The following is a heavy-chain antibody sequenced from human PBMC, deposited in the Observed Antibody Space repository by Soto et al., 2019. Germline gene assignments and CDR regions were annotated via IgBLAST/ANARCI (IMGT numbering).Heavy chain of an antibody. D-gene: IGHD1-20*01. V-gene: IGHV3-23*01. J-gene: IGHJ4*02. CDR3: TRETVAGITGLDY. CDR2: ISVSDAFI. CDR1: GFNVGAFA. Sequence: EVQLLESGGDLVQPGGSLRLSCAASGFNVGAFAVNWVRQAPGKGLEWVSGISVSDAFIYYADSVRGRFSISRAASENILYLQMNRLRVDDTALYYCTRETVAGITGLDYWGPGTLVTVSS.